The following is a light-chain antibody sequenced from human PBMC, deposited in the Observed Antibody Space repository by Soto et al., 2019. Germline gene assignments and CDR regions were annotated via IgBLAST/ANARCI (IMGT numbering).Light chain of an antibody. J-gene: IGKJ3*01. Sequence: EIVMTQSPATLSVSPGERATLSCRASQSVSSNLAWYQQKPGQTPRLLIYGASTRATGIPARFSGSGSGTEFTLTISSLQSADFAVYYCQQYNKWPVRFGPGTKVDIK. CDR1: QSVSSN. V-gene: IGKV3-15*01. CDR3: QQYNKWPVR. CDR2: GAS.